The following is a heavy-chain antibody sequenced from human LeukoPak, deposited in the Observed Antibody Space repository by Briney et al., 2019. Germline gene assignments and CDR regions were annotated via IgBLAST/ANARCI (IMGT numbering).Heavy chain of an antibody. CDR1: GFTFSSYW. V-gene: IGHV3-74*01. J-gene: IGHJ3*02. CDR3: ARPSDTSRLNAFDI. CDR2: INSDGSST. D-gene: IGHD2-2*01. Sequence: GGSLRLSCAASGFTFSSYWMHWVRQAPGKGLVWVSRINSDGSSTSYADSVKGRFTISRDNAKNTLYLQMNSLRAEDTAVYYCARPSDTSRLNAFDIWGQGTMVTVSS.